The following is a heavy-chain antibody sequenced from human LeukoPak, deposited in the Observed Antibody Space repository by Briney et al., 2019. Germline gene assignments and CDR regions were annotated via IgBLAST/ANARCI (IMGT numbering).Heavy chain of an antibody. CDR2: IRFDGINK. V-gene: IGHV3-30*02. J-gene: IGHJ4*02. CDR3: AKDVVWASDY. D-gene: IGHD3-16*01. CDR1: GFTFSNYG. Sequence: PGGSLRLSCAASGFTFSNYGMHWVRQDPGKGLEWVAFIRFDGINKYYVDSVKGRFTISRENSNNTLYLQMNSLRAEDTAVYYCAKDVVWASDYWGQGTLVTVSS.